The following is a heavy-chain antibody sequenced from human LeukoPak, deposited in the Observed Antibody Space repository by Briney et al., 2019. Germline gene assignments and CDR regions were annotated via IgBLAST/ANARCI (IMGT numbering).Heavy chain of an antibody. J-gene: IGHJ4*02. CDR2: IWYDGSNK. CDR3: ARGRGAITIFRVVYYQYYFDY. V-gene: IGHV3-33*01. CDR1: GFTFSSYG. D-gene: IGHD3-3*01. Sequence: GRSLRLSCAASGFTFSSYGMHWVRQAPGKGLEWVAVIWYDGSNKYYADSVKGRFTISRDNAKNSLYLQMNSLRDEDTAVYYCARGRGAITIFRVVYYQYYFDYWGQGTLVTVSS.